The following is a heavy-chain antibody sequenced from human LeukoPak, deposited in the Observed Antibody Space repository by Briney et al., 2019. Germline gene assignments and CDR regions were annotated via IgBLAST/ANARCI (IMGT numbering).Heavy chain of an antibody. CDR2: ISGSGGST. CDR1: GFTFSSYA. CDR3: AKCPYAVNWNLFDY. V-gene: IGHV3-23*01. J-gene: IGHJ4*02. Sequence: GGSLRLSCAASGFTFSSYAMSWVRQAPGEGLEWVSAISGSGGSTSYADSVKGRFTISRDNSKNTLYLQMNSLRTEDTAVYYCAKCPYAVNWNLFDYWGQGTLVTVSS. D-gene: IGHD1-20*01.